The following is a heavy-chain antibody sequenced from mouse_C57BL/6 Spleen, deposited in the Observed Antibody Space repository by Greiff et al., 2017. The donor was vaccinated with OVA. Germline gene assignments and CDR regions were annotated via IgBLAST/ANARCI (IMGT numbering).Heavy chain of an antibody. CDR2: IDPSDSYT. CDR3: ARGLYGSSSDY. CDR1: GYTFTSYW. Sequence: VKLKQPGAELVKPGASVKLSCKASGYTFTSYWMQWVKQRPGQGLEWIGEIDPSDSYTNYNQKFKGKATLTVDTSSSTAYMQLSSLTSEDSAVYYCARGLYGSSSDYWGQGTTLTVSS. J-gene: IGHJ2*01. D-gene: IGHD1-1*01. V-gene: IGHV1-50*01.